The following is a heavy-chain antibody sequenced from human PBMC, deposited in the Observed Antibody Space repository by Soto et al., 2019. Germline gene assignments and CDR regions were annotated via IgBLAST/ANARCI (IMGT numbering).Heavy chain of an antibody. J-gene: IGHJ6*02. Sequence: ASETLSLTCTVSGGSISSGGYYWSWIRQHPGKGLEWIGYIYYSGSTYYNPSLKSRVTISVDTSKNQFSLKLSSVTAADTAVYYCARDSSRYSYGFHYYYYGMDVWGQGTTVTVS. V-gene: IGHV4-31*03. CDR2: IYYSGST. D-gene: IGHD5-18*01. CDR3: ARDSSRYSYGFHYYYYGMDV. CDR1: GGSISSGGYY.